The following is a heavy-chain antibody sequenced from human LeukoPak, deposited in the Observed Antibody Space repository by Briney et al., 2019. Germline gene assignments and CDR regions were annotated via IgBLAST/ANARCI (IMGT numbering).Heavy chain of an antibody. J-gene: IGHJ4*02. Sequence: ASVKVSCKASGYNFASYDISWVRQAPGRGLEWMGWISGYNDKTNYAQNLQGRVTMTTDTSTSTAYMELRSLRSDDTAVYYCARVLRYDFWSAYYFDYWGQGTLVTVSS. V-gene: IGHV1-18*01. CDR3: ARVLRYDFWSAYYFDY. D-gene: IGHD3-3*01. CDR1: GYNFASYD. CDR2: ISGYNDKT.